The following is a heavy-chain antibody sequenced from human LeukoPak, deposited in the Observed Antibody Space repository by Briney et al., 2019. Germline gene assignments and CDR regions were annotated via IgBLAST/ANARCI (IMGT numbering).Heavy chain of an antibody. V-gene: IGHV3-33*01. CDR2: IWYDGSNK. CDR3: ASDRGYSSGWYGPPDN. Sequence: GGSLRLSCAASGFTFSSYGMHWVRQAPGKGLEWVAVIWYDGSNKYYADSVKGRFTISRDNSKNTLYLQMNSLRAEDTAVYYCASDRGYSSGWYGPPDNWGQGTLVTVSS. CDR1: GFTFSSYG. D-gene: IGHD6-19*01. J-gene: IGHJ4*02.